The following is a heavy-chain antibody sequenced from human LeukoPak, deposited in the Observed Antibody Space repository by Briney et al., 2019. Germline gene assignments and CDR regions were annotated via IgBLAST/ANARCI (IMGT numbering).Heavy chain of an antibody. Sequence: SETLSLTCAVYGGSFSGYYWSWIRQPPGKGLEWIGEINHSGSTNYNPSLKSRVTISVDTSKNQLSLKLSSVTAADTAVYYCALEGSSTSCFDYWGQGTLVTVSS. D-gene: IGHD2-2*01. V-gene: IGHV4-34*01. J-gene: IGHJ4*02. CDR2: INHSGST. CDR3: ALEGSSTSCFDY. CDR1: GGSFSGYY.